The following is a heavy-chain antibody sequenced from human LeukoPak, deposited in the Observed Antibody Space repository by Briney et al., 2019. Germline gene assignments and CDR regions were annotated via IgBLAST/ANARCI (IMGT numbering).Heavy chain of an antibody. CDR1: GFTFSSYW. CDR2: IKQDGSEK. V-gene: IGHV3-7*01. Sequence: GGSLRLSCAASGFTFSSYWMSWVRQAPGKGLEWVANIKQDGSEKYYVDSVKGRFTISRDNAKNSLYLQMNSLRAEDMAVYYCARDQDDYVWGSSDYWGQGTLVTVSS. J-gene: IGHJ4*02. D-gene: IGHD3-16*01. CDR3: ARDQDDYVWGSSDY.